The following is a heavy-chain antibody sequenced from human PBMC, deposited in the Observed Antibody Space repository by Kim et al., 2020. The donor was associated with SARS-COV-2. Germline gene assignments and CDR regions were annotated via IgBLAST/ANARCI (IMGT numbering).Heavy chain of an antibody. J-gene: IGHJ2*01. CDR2: IYYSGST. Sequence: SETLSLTCTVSGGSISSGGYYWSWIRQHPGKGLEWIGYIYYSGSTYYNPSLKSLVTISVDTSKNQFSLKLSSVTAADTAVYYCERDSRGYSGYDDTRYFDLWGRGTLVTVSS. CDR3: ERDSRGYSGYDDTRYFDL. CDR1: GGSISSGGYY. D-gene: IGHD5-12*01. V-gene: IGHV4-31*01.